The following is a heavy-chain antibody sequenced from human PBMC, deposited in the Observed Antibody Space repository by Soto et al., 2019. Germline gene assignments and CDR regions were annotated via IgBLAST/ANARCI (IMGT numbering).Heavy chain of an antibody. CDR1: GGSISPFY. CDR3: ARVGGVAARTFDY. D-gene: IGHD2-15*01. V-gene: IGHV4-59*01. J-gene: IGHJ4*02. Sequence: LSLTCTVSGGSISPFYWSWVRQPPGKGLEWIGYLYYSGNTNYNPSLKSRVTISVDASKNQVSLRLTSVTAADTAVYYCARVGGVAARTFDYWGQGAVVTVSS. CDR2: LYYSGNT.